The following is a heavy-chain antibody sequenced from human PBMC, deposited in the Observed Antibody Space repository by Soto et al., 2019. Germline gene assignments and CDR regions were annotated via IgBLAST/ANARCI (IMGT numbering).Heavy chain of an antibody. CDR3: ARDNIRLAAADPFGP. D-gene: IGHD6-13*01. Sequence: QVPLVQSGAEVKKPGASVKVSCKASGYTFTSYGISWVRQAPGQGLEWMGWISAYNGNTNYAQTPQGRFTMTTDTSTSTAYMELRGLRSDDTAVYYCARDNIRLAAADPFGPWVQGTLVTVSS. J-gene: IGHJ5*02. V-gene: IGHV1-18*01. CDR1: GYTFTSYG. CDR2: ISAYNGNT.